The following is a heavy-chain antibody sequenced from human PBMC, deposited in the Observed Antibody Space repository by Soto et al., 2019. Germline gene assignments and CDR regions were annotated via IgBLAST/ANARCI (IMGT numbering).Heavy chain of an antibody. D-gene: IGHD2-15*01. J-gene: IGHJ1*01. CDR1: GFTFSSYG. CDR3: AKGVVVATTYFQH. V-gene: IGHV3-30*18. Sequence: QVQLVESGGGVVQPGRSLRLSCAASGFTFSSYGMHWVRQAPGKGLEWVAVKGRFTISRDNSNNTLYLQMDSLRAEDTAVYYCAKGVVVATTYFQHWGQGTLVTVSS.